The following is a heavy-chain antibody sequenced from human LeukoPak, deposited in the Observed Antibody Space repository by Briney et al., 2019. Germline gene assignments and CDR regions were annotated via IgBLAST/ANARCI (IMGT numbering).Heavy chain of an antibody. D-gene: IGHD3-16*01. CDR2: ISGGGSKT. CDR3: ARVGSGLGEWDNWFDP. Sequence: GGSLRLSCAASRSTFITRGMTWLRQAPGKGLEWVSTISGGGSKTYYADSVKGRFTISRDNSKKTLYLQMNSLRLEDTAVYYCARVGSGLGEWDNWFDPWGQGTLVTVSS. CDR1: RSTFITRG. V-gene: IGHV3-23*01. J-gene: IGHJ5*02.